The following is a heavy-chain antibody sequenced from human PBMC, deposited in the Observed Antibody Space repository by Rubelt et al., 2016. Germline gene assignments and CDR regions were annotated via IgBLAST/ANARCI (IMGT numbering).Heavy chain of an antibody. V-gene: IGHV1-18*01. Sequence: QVQLVQSGAEVKKPGASVKVSCKASGYTFSKYGISWVRQAPGQGLEWMGWISVNSGDTKYAQKPQGRVTMTTDTSTRTAYMELTSLRSDDTAVYSCARATNWNYAFDIWGQGTMVTVSS. CDR2: ISVNSGDT. CDR3: ARATNWNYAFDI. CDR1: GYTFSKYG. J-gene: IGHJ3*02. D-gene: IGHD1-7*01.